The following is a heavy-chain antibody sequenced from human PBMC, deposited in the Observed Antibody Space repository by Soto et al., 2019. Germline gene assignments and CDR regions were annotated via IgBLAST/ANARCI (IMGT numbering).Heavy chain of an antibody. CDR3: ARVNWGSWGANFDY. Sequence: GSGPTLVNPTQTLTLTCTFSGFSLSTSGMCVSWIRQPPGKALEWLARIDWDDDKYYSTSLKTRLTISKDTSKNQVVLTMTNMDPVDTATYYCARVNWGSWGANFDYWGQGTLVTVSS. J-gene: IGHJ4*02. CDR1: GFSLSTSGMC. CDR2: IDWDDDK. V-gene: IGHV2-70*11. D-gene: IGHD7-27*01.